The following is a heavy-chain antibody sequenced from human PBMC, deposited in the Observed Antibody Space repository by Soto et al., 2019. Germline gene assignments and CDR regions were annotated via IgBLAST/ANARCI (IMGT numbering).Heavy chain of an antibody. Sequence: EVQLVESGGGLVQPGGSLRLSCAASGFTFSSYEMNWVRQAPGKGLEWVSYISSSGSTIYYADSVKGRFTISSDNAKNSLYLQMNSLRAEDTAVYYCARDFVGATNVDYWGQGTLVTVSS. CDR3: ARDFVGATNVDY. CDR1: GFTFSSYE. CDR2: ISSSGSTI. J-gene: IGHJ4*02. D-gene: IGHD1-26*01. V-gene: IGHV3-48*03.